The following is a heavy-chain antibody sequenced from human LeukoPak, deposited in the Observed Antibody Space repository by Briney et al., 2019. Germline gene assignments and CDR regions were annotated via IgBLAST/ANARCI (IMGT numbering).Heavy chain of an antibody. Sequence: ASVKVSCKASGYTFTSYGISWVRQAPGQGLEWMGWISAYNGNTNYAQKLQGRVTMTTDTSTSTAYMELRSLRSDDTAVYYCARQAAGTTYYYYYMDVWGKGTTVTVSS. V-gene: IGHV1-18*01. J-gene: IGHJ6*03. CDR1: GYTFTSYG. D-gene: IGHD4-17*01. CDR2: ISAYNGNT. CDR3: ARQAAGTTYYYYYMDV.